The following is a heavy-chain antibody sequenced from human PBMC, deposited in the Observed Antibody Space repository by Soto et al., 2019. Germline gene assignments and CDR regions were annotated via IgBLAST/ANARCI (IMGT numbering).Heavy chain of an antibody. Sequence: QAHLEQSGAELKRPGASVKVSCKASGYTFSDFDINWLRQASGQGPEWMGWMNAKSGDTFFPQRFQGKFNMTWDTSLSTAYMEVGSLTSDDTAIYDFARGNPFNYAGFDVWGQGTTVAVAS. J-gene: IGHJ6*02. CDR3: ARGNPFNYAGFDV. CDR1: GYTFSDFD. CDR2: MNAKSGDT. D-gene: IGHD3-16*01. V-gene: IGHV1-8*01.